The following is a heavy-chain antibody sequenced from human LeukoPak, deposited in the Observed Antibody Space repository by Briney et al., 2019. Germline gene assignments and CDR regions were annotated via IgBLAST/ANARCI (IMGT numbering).Heavy chain of an antibody. V-gene: IGHV3-33*01. Sequence: GRSLRLSCAASGFTFSSNGMHWVRQAPGKGLEWVGIIWYDGSNKYYADSVKGRFTISGDNSKNTLYLQMNSLRAEDTAVYYCASHGTIIRYYYYGMDVWGQGTTVTVSS. CDR1: GFTFSSNG. CDR2: IWYDGSNK. D-gene: IGHD1-26*01. CDR3: ASHGTIIRYYYYGMDV. J-gene: IGHJ6*02.